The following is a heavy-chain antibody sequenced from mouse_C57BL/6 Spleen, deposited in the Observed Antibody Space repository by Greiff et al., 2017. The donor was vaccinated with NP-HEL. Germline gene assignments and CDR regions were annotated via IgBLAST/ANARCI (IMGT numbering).Heavy chain of an antibody. J-gene: IGHJ3*01. V-gene: IGHV5-4*01. CDR2: ISDGGSYT. CDR1: GFTFSSYA. Sequence: DVQLQESGGGLVKPGGSLKLSCAASGFTFSSYAMSWVRQTPEKRLEWVATISDGGSYTYYPDNVKGRFTISRDNAKNNLYLQMSHLKSEDTAMYYCARSLYDYESWFAYRGQGTLVTVSA. CDR3: ARSLYDYESWFAY. D-gene: IGHD2-4*01.